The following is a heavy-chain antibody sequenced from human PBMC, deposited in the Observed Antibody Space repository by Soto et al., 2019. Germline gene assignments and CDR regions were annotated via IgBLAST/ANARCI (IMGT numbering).Heavy chain of an antibody. CDR1: GYTFTTFW. J-gene: IGHJ5*02. CDR3: ARLYCGSSTCDSWFDP. V-gene: IGHV5-10-1*01. CDR2: IDPRDSYT. Sequence: GESLKISCTGFGYTFTTFWIRWVRQMPGRGLEWMGRIDPRDSYTNYSPSFQGHVTISGDKSISTVYLQWASLKASDTAMYYCARLYCGSSTCDSWFDPWGQGTLVTVSS. D-gene: IGHD2-2*01.